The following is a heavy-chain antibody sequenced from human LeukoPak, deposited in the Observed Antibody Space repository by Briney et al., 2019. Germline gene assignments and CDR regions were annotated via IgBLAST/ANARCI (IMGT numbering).Heavy chain of an antibody. D-gene: IGHD3-10*01. J-gene: IGHJ4*02. CDR1: GFTFSSYA. V-gene: IGHV3-23*01. CDR2: ISGSGGST. CDR3: ARVHYYGSGSYYNGY. Sequence: PGGSLRLSCAASGFTFSSYAMSWVRQAPGKGLEWVSAISGSGGSTYYAASVKGRFTISRDNAKNSLYLQMNSLRAEDTAVYYCARVHYYGSGSYYNGYWGQGTLVTVSS.